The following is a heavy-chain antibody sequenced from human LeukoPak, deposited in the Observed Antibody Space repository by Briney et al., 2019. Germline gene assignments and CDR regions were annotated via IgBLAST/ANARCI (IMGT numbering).Heavy chain of an antibody. CDR3: ARGPPPDFDY. Sequence: SETLSLTCTVSGDSISSYYWSWVRQPAGKGLEWIGRIHPSGSTNYNPSLKSRVTLLVDTSKNQFSLKLSSVTAADTAVYYCARGPPPDFDYWGRETLVTVSS. CDR2: IHPSGST. V-gene: IGHV4-4*07. J-gene: IGHJ4*02. CDR1: GDSISSYY.